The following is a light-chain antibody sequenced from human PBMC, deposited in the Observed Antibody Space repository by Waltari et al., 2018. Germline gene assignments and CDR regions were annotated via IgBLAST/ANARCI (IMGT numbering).Light chain of an antibody. CDR1: ELPSKY. V-gene: IGLV3-10*01. J-gene: IGLJ1*01. CDR3: YSSDSTGLRV. CDR2: EDT. Sequence: SYELTQTPSVSVYPGQTARITCSGHELPSKYAYWFQQKSGQAPRLVIYEDTKRPSGIPERFSGSSSGTVATLTITGAQVDDEADYYCYSSDSTGLRVFGGGTTVVVL.